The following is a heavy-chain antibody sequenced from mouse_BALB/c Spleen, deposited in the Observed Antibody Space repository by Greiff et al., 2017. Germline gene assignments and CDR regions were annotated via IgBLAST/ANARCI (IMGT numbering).Heavy chain of an antibody. D-gene: IGHD2-2*01. J-gene: IGHJ4*01. CDR3: ARAGYDYLAMDY. Sequence: EVKLVESGGGLVKPGGSLKLSCAASGFTFSSYAMSWVRQSPEKRLEWVAEISSGGSYTYYPDTVKGRFTISRDNAKNTLYLQMSSLKSEDTAMYYCARAGYDYLAMDYWGQGTSVTVSS. CDR2: ISSGGSYT. CDR1: GFTFSSYA. V-gene: IGHV5-9-4*01.